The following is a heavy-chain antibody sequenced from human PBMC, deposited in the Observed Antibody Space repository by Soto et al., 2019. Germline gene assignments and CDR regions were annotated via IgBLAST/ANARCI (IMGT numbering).Heavy chain of an antibody. Sequence: QVQLVQSGAEVKKPGSSVKVSCKSSGVTFSIYTISWVRQAPGQGLEWMGRIIPIVGIANYAQKFQGRVTIAADKSTSTAYMELSSLRSEDTAVYYCAGGYGDYGPLWFDPWGQGTLVTVSS. CDR2: IIPIVGIA. V-gene: IGHV1-69*02. CDR3: AGGYGDYGPLWFDP. D-gene: IGHD4-17*01. J-gene: IGHJ5*02. CDR1: GVTFSIYT.